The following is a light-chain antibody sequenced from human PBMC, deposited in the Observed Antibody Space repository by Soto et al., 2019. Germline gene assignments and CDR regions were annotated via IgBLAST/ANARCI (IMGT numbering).Light chain of an antibody. CDR2: GNS. Sequence: QAVVTQPPSVSGAPGQRVTISCTGSSSNIGAGYDVHWYQQLPGTALKLLIYGNSNRPSGVPDRFSGSKSGTSASLAITGLQAEDEADYYCQSYDSSLSGSGIFGGGTKLTVL. J-gene: IGLJ2*01. V-gene: IGLV1-40*01. CDR3: QSYDSSLSGSGI. CDR1: SSNIGAGYD.